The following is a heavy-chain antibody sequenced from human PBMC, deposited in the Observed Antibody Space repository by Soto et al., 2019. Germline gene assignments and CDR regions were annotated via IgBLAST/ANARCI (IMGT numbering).Heavy chain of an antibody. V-gene: IGHV4-34*01. CDR3: ARLGGYYQSLGT. D-gene: IGHD3-22*01. Sequence: SETLSLTCAIYGGSFSGYYWSWLRQPPGKGLEWIGEINHSGSTNYNPSLKSRVTISADTSKNQFSLNLSSVTAADTAVYYCARLGGYYQSLGTWGQGTLVTVSS. CDR2: INHSGST. J-gene: IGHJ5*02. CDR1: GGSFSGYY.